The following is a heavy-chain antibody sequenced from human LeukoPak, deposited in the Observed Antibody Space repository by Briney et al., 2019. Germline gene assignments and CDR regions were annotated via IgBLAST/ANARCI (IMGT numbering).Heavy chain of an antibody. V-gene: IGHV1-69*04. CDR2: IIPILGIA. D-gene: IGHD4-17*01. J-gene: IGHJ4*02. CDR3: ARGDYGDYSFDY. CDR1: GYSFTGYY. Sequence: GASVKVSCKASGYSFTGYYMHWVRQAPGQGLEWMGRIIPILGIANYAQKFQGRVTITADKSTSTAYMELSSLRSEDTAVYYCARGDYGDYSFDYWGQGTLVTVSS.